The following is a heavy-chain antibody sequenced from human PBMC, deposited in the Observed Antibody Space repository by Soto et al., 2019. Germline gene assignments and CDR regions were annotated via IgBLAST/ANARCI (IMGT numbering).Heavy chain of an antibody. D-gene: IGHD4-4*01. V-gene: IGHV3-23*01. CDR1: GFTFSSYA. CDR2: ISGSGGST. J-gene: IGHJ6*03. Sequence: GGSLRLSCAASGFTFSSYAMSWVRQAPGKGLEWVSAISGSGGSTYYADSVKGRFTISRDNSKNTLYLQMNSLRAEDTAAYYCAKAPTNVVTTRRGRYYYMDVWGKGTTVTVSS. CDR3: AKAPTNVVTTRRGRYYYMDV.